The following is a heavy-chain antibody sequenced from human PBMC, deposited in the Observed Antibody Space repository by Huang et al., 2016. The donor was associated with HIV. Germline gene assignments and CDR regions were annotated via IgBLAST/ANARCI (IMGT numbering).Heavy chain of an antibody. CDR1: GVSLNSTGVG. CDR3: ARLITVFGIVHYFDF. V-gene: IGHV2-5*01. CDR2: MYWSDDK. Sequence: QITLKESGPTLVKPTQTLTLTCSFSGVSLNSTGVGVGWIRQSPGKALEWLALMYWSDDKTYSPSLKSRLGIAKDTSNNQVVLTMTNMEPVDTGTYYCARLITVFGIVHYFDFWGQGAQVTVSS. J-gene: IGHJ4*02. D-gene: IGHD3-3*01.